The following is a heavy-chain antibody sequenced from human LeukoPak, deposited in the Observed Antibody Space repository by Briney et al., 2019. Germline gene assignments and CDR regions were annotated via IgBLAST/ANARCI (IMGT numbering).Heavy chain of an antibody. CDR1: GGSFSGYY. J-gene: IGHJ5*02. D-gene: IGHD3-3*01. V-gene: IGHV4-34*01. CDR3: ARGGRLYYDFWSGYFPNWFDP. Sequence: PSETLSLTCAVYGGSFSGYYWSWIRQPPGKGLEWLGEINHSGSTNYNPSLKSRVTISVDTSKNQFSLKLSSVTAADTAVYYCARGGRLYYDFWSGYFPNWFDPWGQGTLVTVSS. CDR2: INHSGST.